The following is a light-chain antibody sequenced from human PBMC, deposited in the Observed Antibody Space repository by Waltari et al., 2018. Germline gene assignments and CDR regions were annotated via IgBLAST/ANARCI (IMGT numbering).Light chain of an antibody. CDR1: QSRLYSSNTRNY. CDR2: CAS. Sequence: DSVMTQSPDSLAVSLGERATINCKSSQSRLYSSNTRNYLVWYQQKPGHPPKVAVNCASTRASGVPDRFSGSGSGTDFTLTISSLQAEDVAVYYCQQFFATPLTFGGGTKVEIK. CDR3: QQFFATPLT. J-gene: IGKJ4*01. V-gene: IGKV4-1*01.